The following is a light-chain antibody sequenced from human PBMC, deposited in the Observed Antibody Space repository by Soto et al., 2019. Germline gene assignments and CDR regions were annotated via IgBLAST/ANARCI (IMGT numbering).Light chain of an antibody. V-gene: IGKV3-15*01. CDR3: QQYINWPPIT. CDR2: GAS. Sequence: EIVMTQSPATLSVSPGERVTLSCRASQSVSSSLAWYQQRPGQAPRLLIYGASTRATGIPARFSGSGSGTELTLTISSLQSEDFAVYSCQQYINWPPITFGQGTRLEIK. J-gene: IGKJ5*01. CDR1: QSVSSS.